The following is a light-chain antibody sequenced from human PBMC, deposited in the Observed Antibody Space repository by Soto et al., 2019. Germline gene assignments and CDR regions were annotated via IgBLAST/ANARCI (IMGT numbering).Light chain of an antibody. Sequence: DIHMTQSPSTLSASVGDRVTITCRASQSISSWLAWYQQKPGKAPKLLIYDASSLESGVPSRFSGSGSGTEFTLTISSLQPDDFGTYYCQQYNSYSGTFGQGTKVDIK. V-gene: IGKV1-5*01. CDR1: QSISSW. CDR3: QQYNSYSGT. J-gene: IGKJ1*01. CDR2: DAS.